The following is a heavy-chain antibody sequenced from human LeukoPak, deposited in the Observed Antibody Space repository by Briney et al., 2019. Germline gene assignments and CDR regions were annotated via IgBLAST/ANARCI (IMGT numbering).Heavy chain of an antibody. CDR2: ISNSGGRT. CDR1: GFTFSSYS. Sequence: GGSLRLSCAASGFTFSSYSMNWVRQAPGKGLEWVSSISNSGGRTFYTDSVKGRFTISRDNSKITLYLQMNSLRAEDTAVYYCAKSYNGYESKPDYWGQGTLVTVSS. CDR3: AKSYNGYESKPDY. J-gene: IGHJ4*02. D-gene: IGHD5-12*01. V-gene: IGHV3-23*01.